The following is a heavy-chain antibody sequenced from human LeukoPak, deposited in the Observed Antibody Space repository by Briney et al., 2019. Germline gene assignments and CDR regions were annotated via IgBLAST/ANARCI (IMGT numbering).Heavy chain of an antibody. J-gene: IGHJ6*04. Sequence: GSLRLSCAASGFTFSTYSMNWVRQAPGKGLEWVSSISSSTSYIYYADSLKGRFTISRDNAKNSLYLQMNSLRAEDTAVYYCAELGITMIGGVWGKGTTVTISS. CDR2: ISSSTSYI. CDR1: GFTFSTYS. V-gene: IGHV3-21*01. D-gene: IGHD3-10*02. CDR3: AELGITMIGGV.